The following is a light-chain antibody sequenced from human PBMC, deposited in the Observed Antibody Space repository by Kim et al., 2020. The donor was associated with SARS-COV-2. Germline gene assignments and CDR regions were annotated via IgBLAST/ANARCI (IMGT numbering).Light chain of an antibody. CDR1: KLGDKY. V-gene: IGLV3-1*01. CDR2: QDS. Sequence: VSPGQTARITCSGDKLGDKYACWYQQKPGQSPVLVIYQDSKRPSGIPERFSGSNSGNTAPLTISGTQAMDEADYYCQAWDSSTYVVFGGGTQLTVL. CDR3: QAWDSSTYVV. J-gene: IGLJ2*01.